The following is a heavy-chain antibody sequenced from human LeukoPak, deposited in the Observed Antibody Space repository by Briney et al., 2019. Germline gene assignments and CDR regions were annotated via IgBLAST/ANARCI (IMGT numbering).Heavy chain of an antibody. J-gene: IGHJ4*02. Sequence: GGSLRLSCAASGFTFNTYWMHWVRQAPGKGLVWVSHINSDGSSTSYADSVKGRFTISRDNSKNTLYLQMNSLRAEDTAVYYCAKDRHWSGSKTIDYWGQGTLVTVSS. CDR2: INSDGSST. D-gene: IGHD3-3*01. CDR3: AKDRHWSGSKTIDY. V-gene: IGHV3-74*01. CDR1: GFTFNTYW.